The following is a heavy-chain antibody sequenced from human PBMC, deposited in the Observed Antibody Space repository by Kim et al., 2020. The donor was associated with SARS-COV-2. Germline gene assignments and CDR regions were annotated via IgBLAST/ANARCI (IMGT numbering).Heavy chain of an antibody. CDR3: ARDTKRGARSYYYYYGMDV. V-gene: IGHV4-59*01. D-gene: IGHD3-16*01. Sequence: SETLSLTCTVSGGFISSYYWSWIRQPPGKGLEWIGYIYYSGSTNYNPSLKSRVTISVDTSKNQFSLKLSSVTAADTAVYYCARDTKRGARSYYYYYGMDV. CDR2: IYYSGST. J-gene: IGHJ6*01. CDR1: GGFISSYY.